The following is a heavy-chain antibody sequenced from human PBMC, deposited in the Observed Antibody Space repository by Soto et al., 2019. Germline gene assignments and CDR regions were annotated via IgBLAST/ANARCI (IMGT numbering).Heavy chain of an antibody. CDR3: AIGYYSSSWRVFDY. D-gene: IGHD6-13*01. V-gene: IGHV1-2*02. CDR1: GYTFSGYF. J-gene: IGHJ4*02. CDR2: MNPNSGGT. Sequence: QVQLVQSGADVKKPGASVKVSCKTSGYTFSGYFMHWLRQAPGQGLEWMGWMNPNSGGTDYAQNFQGRVSMTWDTSISTAYMEFSRLRSDDTAIYYCAIGYYSSSWRVFDYWGQGTLVTVSS.